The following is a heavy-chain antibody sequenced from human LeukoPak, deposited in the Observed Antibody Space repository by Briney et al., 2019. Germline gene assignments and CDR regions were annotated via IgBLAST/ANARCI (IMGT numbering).Heavy chain of an antibody. CDR2: MNPNTGNT. Sequence: ASVKVSCKASGCIFTNYDINWVRQAPGQGLQLMGWMNPNTGNTGYVQKFQGRVTITRNTSISTAYMELSSLRSEDTAVYYCAREGLDLWGLGTLVTVSS. CDR1: GCIFTNYD. J-gene: IGHJ2*01. V-gene: IGHV1-8*03. CDR3: AREGLDL.